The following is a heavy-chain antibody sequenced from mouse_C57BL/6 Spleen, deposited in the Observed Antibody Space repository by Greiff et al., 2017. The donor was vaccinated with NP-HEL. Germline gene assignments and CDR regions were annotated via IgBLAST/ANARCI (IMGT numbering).Heavy chain of an antibody. V-gene: IGHV2-6*03. CDR3: ARDYYGRFDY. D-gene: IGHD1-1*01. Sequence: QVQLKESGPGLVAPSQSLSITCTVSGFSFTSYGVHWVRQPPGKGLEWLVVRWSDGSTTYNSALKSRLSNSKDNTKSQVFLKMNSLQTDDTAMYYCARDYYGRFDYWGQGTTLTVSS. J-gene: IGHJ2*01. CDR2: RWSDGST. CDR1: GFSFTSYG.